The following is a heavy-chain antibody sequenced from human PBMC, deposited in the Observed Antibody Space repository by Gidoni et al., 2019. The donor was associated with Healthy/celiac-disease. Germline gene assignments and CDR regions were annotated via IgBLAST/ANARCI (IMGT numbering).Heavy chain of an antibody. CDR3: ASGLGSSYYYDYYGMSV. CDR1: GGSFSGYY. V-gene: IGHV4-34*01. J-gene: IGHJ6*02. Sequence: QVQLQQCGEGMLEPSGTLSLTCAVYGGSFSGYYWSWIRQPPGEGLEWIGEINQSGSTNYNPSLKSRVTISVDTSKNQFSLKLSSVTASDTAVYYCASGLGSSYYYDYYGMSVWGQGTTVTVSS. CDR2: INQSGST. D-gene: IGHD6-6*01.